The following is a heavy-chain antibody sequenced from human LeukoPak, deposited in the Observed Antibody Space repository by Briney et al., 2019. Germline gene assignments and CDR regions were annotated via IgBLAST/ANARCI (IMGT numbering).Heavy chain of an antibody. V-gene: IGHV3-15*01. J-gene: IGHJ4*02. D-gene: IGHD3-10*01. CDR1: GFTFSNAW. Sequence: PGGSLRLSCAVSGFTFSNAWMSWVRQAPGKGLEWVGRIKSKSDDMTTDYAVPVKGRFIISRDDLKNSLFLQMNSLKTEDTAVYYCGLGSGRSDFDYWGQGTLVTVSS. CDR3: GLGSGRSDFDY. CDR2: IKSKSDDMTT.